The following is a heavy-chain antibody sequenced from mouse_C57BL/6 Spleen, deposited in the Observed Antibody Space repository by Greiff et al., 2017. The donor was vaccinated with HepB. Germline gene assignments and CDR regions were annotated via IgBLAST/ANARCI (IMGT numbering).Heavy chain of an antibody. Sequence: DVQLQESGGDLVKPGGSLKLSCAASGFTFSSYGMSWVRQTPDKRLEWVATISSGGSYTYYPDSVKGRFTISRDNAKNTLYLQMSSLKSEDTAMYYCARHGGITTVVAPYAMDYWGQGTSVTVSS. CDR1: GFTFSSYG. J-gene: IGHJ4*01. D-gene: IGHD1-1*01. CDR2: ISSGGSYT. V-gene: IGHV5-6*01. CDR3: ARHGGITTVVAPYAMDY.